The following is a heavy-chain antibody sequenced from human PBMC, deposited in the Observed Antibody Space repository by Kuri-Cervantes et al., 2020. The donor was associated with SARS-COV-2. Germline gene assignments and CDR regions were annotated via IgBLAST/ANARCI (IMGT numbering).Heavy chain of an antibody. V-gene: IGHV4-34*01. D-gene: IGHD3-10*01. J-gene: IGHJ4*02. CDR3: ARSAVRMVRGVIHY. Sequence: SETLSLTCAVYGGSISGYYWSWIRQPPGKGLEWIGGINHSGSTNYNPSLKSRVTISVDTSKNQFSLKLSSVTAADTAVYYCARSAVRMVRGVIHYWGQGTMVTVSS. CDR1: GGSISGYY. CDR2: INHSGST.